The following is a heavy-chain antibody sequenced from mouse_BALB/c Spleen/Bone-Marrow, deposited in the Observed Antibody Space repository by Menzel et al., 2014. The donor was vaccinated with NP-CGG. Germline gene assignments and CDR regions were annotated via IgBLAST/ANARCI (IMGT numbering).Heavy chain of an antibody. D-gene: IGHD2-14*01. J-gene: IGHJ4*01. CDR2: IYPSDSYT. V-gene: IGHV1-69*02. CDR3: TRRDRYDYYAMDY. CDR1: GYTFTSYW. Sequence: QVQLQQSGAELVRPGASVKLSCKASGYTFTSYWINWVKQRPGQGLEWIGNIYPSDSYTNYNQKFKDKATLTADKSSSTAYMQLSSPTSEDSAVYYCTRRDRYDYYAMDYWGQGTSVTVSS.